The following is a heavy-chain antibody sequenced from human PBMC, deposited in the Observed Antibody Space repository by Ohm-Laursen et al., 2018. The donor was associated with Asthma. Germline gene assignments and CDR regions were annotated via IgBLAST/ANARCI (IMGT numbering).Heavy chain of an antibody. CDR1: GGTFSSYA. CDR3: ARSPGTTVTTYYFDY. CDR2: IIPIFGTA. Sequence: SSVKVSCKASGGTFSSYAINWVRQAPGQGLEWMGGIIPIFGTANYAQKFQGRVTITADESTSTAYMELSSLRSEDTAVYYCARSPGTTVTTYYFDYWGQGTLVTVSS. D-gene: IGHD4-17*01. J-gene: IGHJ4*02. V-gene: IGHV1-69*01.